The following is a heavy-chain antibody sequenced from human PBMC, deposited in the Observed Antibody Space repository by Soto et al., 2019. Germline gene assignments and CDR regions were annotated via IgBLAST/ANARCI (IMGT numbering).Heavy chain of an antibody. CDR3: ARSLRGYSGYSGY. Sequence: QVQLVESGGGLVKPGGCLRLSCAASGFTFSDYYMSWIRQAPGKGLEWVSYISRSGSDTNYADSVKGRFTVSRDNAKNSLYLQMNSLRAEDTAVYYCARSLRGYSGYSGYWGQGTLVTVSS. D-gene: IGHD5-12*01. V-gene: IGHV3-11*05. CDR2: ISRSGSDT. CDR1: GFTFSDYY. J-gene: IGHJ4*02.